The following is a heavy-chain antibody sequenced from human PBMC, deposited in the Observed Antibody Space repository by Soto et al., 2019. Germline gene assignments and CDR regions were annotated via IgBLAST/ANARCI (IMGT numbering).Heavy chain of an antibody. CDR3: ARDRRDGYKRYFEF. CDR2: INHSGST. J-gene: IGHJ4*02. V-gene: IGHV4-34*01. CDR1: GGSFSDYF. Sequence: PSETLSLTCAVYGGSFSDYFWTWIRQPPGKGLEWIGEINHSGSTNFNPSLKSRVAISADTSRNQFSLRVTSVTAADTAVYYCARDRRDGYKRYFEFWGQGNQVTVSS. D-gene: IGHD5-12*01.